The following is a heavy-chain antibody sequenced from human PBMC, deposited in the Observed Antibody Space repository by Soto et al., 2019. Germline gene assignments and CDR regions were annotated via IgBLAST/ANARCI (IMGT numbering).Heavy chain of an antibody. CDR1: GGTFIMNT. J-gene: IGHJ4*01. D-gene: IGHD3-22*01. Sequence: QVQLVQSGAEVKKPGSSVKVSCKASGGTFIMNTISWVRQAPGQGLEWMGGITPIFDTLNYAQNFQDRVSVNADESHSTVYMEGSKLTFEDTVIYYCARQFDHDGSGHEYVYWGQVTLVTVST. CDR2: ITPIFDTL. V-gene: IGHV1-69*01. CDR3: ARQFDHDGSGHEYVY.